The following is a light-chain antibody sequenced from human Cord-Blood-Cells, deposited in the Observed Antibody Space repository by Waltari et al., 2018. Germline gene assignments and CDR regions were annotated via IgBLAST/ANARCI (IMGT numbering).Light chain of an antibody. CDR1: QSVVYSSNNKNY. CDR3: QQYYSTPPT. V-gene: IGKV4-1*01. CDR2: WAS. Sequence: DIVMTQSPDSLAVSLGERATINCKSSQSVVYSSNNKNYLAWYQQKPGQPPNLLIYWASPRESGVPDRFSGSGSGTDFTLTISSLQAEDVAVYYCQQYYSTPPTFGQGTKVEIK. J-gene: IGKJ1*01.